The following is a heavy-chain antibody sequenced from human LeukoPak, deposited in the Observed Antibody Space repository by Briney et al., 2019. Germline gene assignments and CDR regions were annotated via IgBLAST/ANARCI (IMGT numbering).Heavy chain of an antibody. D-gene: IGHD3-10*01. Sequence: SVKVSCKASGGTFSSYAISWVRQAPGQGLEWMGGIIPIFGTANYAQKFQGRVTITTDESTSTASMELSSLRSEDTAVYYGARGRFTMVRGAREYYFDYGGQGTRVTVSS. CDR3: ARGRFTMVRGAREYYFDY. CDR1: GGTFSSYA. J-gene: IGHJ4*02. V-gene: IGHV1-69*05. CDR2: IIPIFGTA.